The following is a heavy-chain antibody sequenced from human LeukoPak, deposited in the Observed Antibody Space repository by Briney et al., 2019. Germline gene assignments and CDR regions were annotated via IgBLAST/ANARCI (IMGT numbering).Heavy chain of an antibody. Sequence: PGGSLRLSCAASGFTFSDLHMDCVRQAPGKGLEWVANIKQDGSEKYYVDSVKGRFTISRDNAKISLYLQMNSLRAEDTAVYYCARAAYTGSPTSFDYWGQGTLVTVSS. V-gene: IGHV3-7*04. J-gene: IGHJ4*02. CDR1: GFTFSDLH. CDR3: ARAAYTGSPTSFDY. CDR2: IKQDGSEK. D-gene: IGHD1-26*01.